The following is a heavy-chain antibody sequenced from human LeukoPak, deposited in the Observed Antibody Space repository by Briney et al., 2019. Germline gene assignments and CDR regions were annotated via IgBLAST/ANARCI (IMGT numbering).Heavy chain of an antibody. CDR1: GYSFTSYW. CDR2: IYPGDSDT. J-gene: IGHJ4*02. V-gene: IGHV5-51*01. CDR3: ARRGYYYDSSGYPHYYFDY. D-gene: IGHD3-22*01. Sequence: ESLKISCKGSGYSFTSYWIGWVRQMPGKGLESMGIIYPGDSDTRYSPSFQGQVTISADKSISTAYLQWSSLKASDTAMYYCARRGYYYDSSGYPHYYFDYWGQGTLVTVSS.